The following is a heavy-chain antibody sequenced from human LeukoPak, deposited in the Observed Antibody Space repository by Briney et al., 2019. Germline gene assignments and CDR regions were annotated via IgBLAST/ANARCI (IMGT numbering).Heavy chain of an antibody. CDR3: ARIAYNWYFDV. Sequence: PSETLSLTCAVSGGSISSSNWWSWVRQPPGKGLEYIGYSYSRGSTNYSPSLKSRVTISLDTSKNQFSLKLTSVTAADTAVYYCARIAYNWYFDVWGRGTLVAVYS. V-gene: IGHV4-4*02. CDR2: SYSRGST. J-gene: IGHJ2*01. D-gene: IGHD1-14*01. CDR1: GGSISSSNW.